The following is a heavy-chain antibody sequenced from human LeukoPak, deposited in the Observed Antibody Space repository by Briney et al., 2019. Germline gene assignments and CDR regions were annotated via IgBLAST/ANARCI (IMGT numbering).Heavy chain of an antibody. J-gene: IGHJ3*02. CDR2: IYSGGST. D-gene: IGHD5-24*01. V-gene: IGHV3-66*01. Sequence: GGSLRLSCAASGFTVSSNYMSWVRQAPGKGLEWVSFIYSGGSTYYADSVKGRFTISRDNSKNTLYLQMNSLRAEDTAVYYCARDRRDGYNGDAFDIWGQGTMVTVSS. CDR1: GFTVSSNY. CDR3: ARDRRDGYNGDAFDI.